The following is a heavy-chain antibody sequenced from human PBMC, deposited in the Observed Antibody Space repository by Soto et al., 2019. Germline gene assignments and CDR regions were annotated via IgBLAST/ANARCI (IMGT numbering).Heavy chain of an antibody. Sequence: PGGSLRLSCAASGFTFSSYAMSWVRQAPGKGLEWVSAISGSGGSTYYADSVKGRFTISRDNSKNTLYLQMNSLRAEDTAVYYCAKGYYDSSGYYDYWYFDLWGRXTLVTASS. D-gene: IGHD3-22*01. V-gene: IGHV3-23*01. CDR2: ISGSGGST. CDR1: GFTFSSYA. CDR3: AKGYYDSSGYYDYWYFDL. J-gene: IGHJ2*01.